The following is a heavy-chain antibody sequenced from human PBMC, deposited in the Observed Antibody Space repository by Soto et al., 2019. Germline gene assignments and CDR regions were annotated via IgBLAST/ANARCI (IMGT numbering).Heavy chain of an antibody. J-gene: IGHJ5*02. Sequence: PSETLSLTCTVSGGSISSYYWNWIRQPPGKGLEWIGYIYYSGSTNYNPSLKSRVTISVDTSKNQFSLKLSSVTAADTAVYYCARLDGLTMVRGVISPSWFDPWGQGTLVTVSS. CDR1: GGSISSYY. D-gene: IGHD3-10*01. CDR3: ARLDGLTMVRGVISPSWFDP. CDR2: IYYSGST. V-gene: IGHV4-59*08.